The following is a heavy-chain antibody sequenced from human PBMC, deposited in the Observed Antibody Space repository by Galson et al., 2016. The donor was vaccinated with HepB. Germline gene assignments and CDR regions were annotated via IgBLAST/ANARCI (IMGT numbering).Heavy chain of an antibody. Sequence: SLRLSCAVSGFTVSSNYMSRVRQAPEKGLQWVSVIYSGGSTYYTDSVKGRFTISRDDSKNTLYLHMNSLRADDTAVYYCARGGERDWGQGTPVTVSS. CDR2: IYSGGST. CDR3: ARGGERD. V-gene: IGHV3-66*01. J-gene: IGHJ4*02. CDR1: GFTVSSNY. D-gene: IGHD3-16*01.